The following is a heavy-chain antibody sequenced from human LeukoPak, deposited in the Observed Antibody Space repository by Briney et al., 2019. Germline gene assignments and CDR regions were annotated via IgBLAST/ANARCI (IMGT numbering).Heavy chain of an antibody. CDR3: ARTRPLWFGYNMDV. CDR2: INPNSGGT. Sequence: GASVKVSCKASGYTFTGYYMHWVRQAPGQGLEWMGWINPNSGGTNYAQKFQGRVTMTRDTSISTAYMELSRLRSDDTAVYYCARTRPLWFGYNMDVWGKGTTVTVSS. D-gene: IGHD3-10*01. V-gene: IGHV1-2*02. J-gene: IGHJ6*03. CDR1: GYTFTGYY.